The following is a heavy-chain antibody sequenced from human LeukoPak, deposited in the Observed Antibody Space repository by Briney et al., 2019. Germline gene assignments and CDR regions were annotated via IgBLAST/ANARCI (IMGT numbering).Heavy chain of an antibody. J-gene: IGHJ5*02. V-gene: IGHV3-66*01. Sequence: GGSLRLSCAASGFTFSSYAMSWVRQAPGKGLEWVSVIYSGGSTYYADSVKGRFTISRDNSKNTLYLQMNSLRAEDTAVYYCAREARITGTTTGFAWGQGTLVTVSS. CDR1: GFTFSSYA. CDR2: IYSGGST. CDR3: AREARITGTTTGFA. D-gene: IGHD1-7*01.